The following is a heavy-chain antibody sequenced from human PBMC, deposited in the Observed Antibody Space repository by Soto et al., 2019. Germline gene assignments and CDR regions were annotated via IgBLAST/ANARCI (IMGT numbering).Heavy chain of an antibody. CDR2: IRSKAYGGTT. CDR1: GFTFGDYA. V-gene: IGHV3-49*03. Sequence: PGGSLRLSCTASGFTFGDYAMSWFRQAPGKGLEWVGFIRSKAYGGTTEYAASVKGRFTISRDNSKNTLYLQMNSLRAEDTAVYYCAKAIGGGEYGMDVWGQGTTVTVSS. J-gene: IGHJ6*02. CDR3: AKAIGGGEYGMDV. D-gene: IGHD2-2*02.